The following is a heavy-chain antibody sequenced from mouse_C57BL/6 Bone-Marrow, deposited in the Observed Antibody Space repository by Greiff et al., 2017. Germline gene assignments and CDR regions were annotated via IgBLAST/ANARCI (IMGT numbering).Heavy chain of an antibody. CDR1: GYTFTSYG. V-gene: IGHV1-81*01. Sequence: QVQLQQSGAELARPGASVKLSCKASGYTFTSYGISWVKQRTGQGLEWIGEIYPRSGNTYYNEKFKGKATLTADKSSSTAYMELRRLTSEDSAVYFCARGDYYGSSYWFAYWGQGTLVTVSA. CDR3: ARGDYYGSSYWFAY. D-gene: IGHD1-1*01. CDR2: IYPRSGNT. J-gene: IGHJ3*01.